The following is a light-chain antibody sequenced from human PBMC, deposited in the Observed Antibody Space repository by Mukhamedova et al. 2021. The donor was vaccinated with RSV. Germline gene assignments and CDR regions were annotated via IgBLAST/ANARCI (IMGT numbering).Light chain of an antibody. CDR3: QQYGSSPLLT. J-gene: IGKJ4*01. Sequence: GERATLSCRASQSVSSSYLAWYQQKPGQAPRLLIYGASSRATGIPDRFSGSGSGTDFTLTISRLEPEDFAVYYCQQYGSSPLLTFG. CDR2: GAS. CDR1: QSVSSSY. V-gene: IGKV3-20*01.